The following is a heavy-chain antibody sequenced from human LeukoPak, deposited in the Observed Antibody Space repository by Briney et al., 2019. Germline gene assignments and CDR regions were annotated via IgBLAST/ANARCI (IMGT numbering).Heavy chain of an antibody. CDR1: GGSFSGYY. J-gene: IGHJ6*02. D-gene: IGHD1-26*01. CDR3: ATPTWGYYYGMDV. V-gene: IGHV4-34*01. Sequence: SQTLSLTCAVYGGSFSGYYWSWIRQPPGKGLEWIGEINHSGSTNYNPSLKSRVTISVDTSMNQFSLKLSSVTAADTAVYYCATPTWGYYYGMDVWGQGTTVTVSS. CDR2: INHSGST.